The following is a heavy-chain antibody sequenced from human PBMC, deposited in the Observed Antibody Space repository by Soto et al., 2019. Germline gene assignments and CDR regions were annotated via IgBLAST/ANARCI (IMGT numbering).Heavy chain of an antibody. J-gene: IGHJ4*02. CDR3: ARSSTSATYFDY. D-gene: IGHD2-2*01. CDR2: IYYTGGT. V-gene: IGHV4-31*03. CDR1: GGSISSGGYY. Sequence: QVQLQESGPGLVKPSQTLSLTCTVSGGSISSGGYYWSWIRQHPGKGLEWIGYIYYTGGTYYHPSSKSRVTISADTSKNQFSLKLSSVTAADTAVYYCARSSTSATYFDYWGQGTLVTVSS.